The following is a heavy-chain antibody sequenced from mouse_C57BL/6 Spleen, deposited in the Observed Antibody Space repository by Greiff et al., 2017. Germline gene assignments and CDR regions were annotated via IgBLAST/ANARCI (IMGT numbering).Heavy chain of an antibody. D-gene: IGHD1-1*01. CDR3: ARGAGSSPDWDLDV. CDR2: INPSSGYT. J-gene: IGHJ1*03. V-gene: IGHV1-4*01. Sequence: QVQLKESGAELARPGASVKMSCKASGYTFTSYTMHWVKQRPGQGLEWIGYINPSSGYTKYNQKFKDKATLTADKSSSTAYMQLSSLTSEDSAVYYCARGAGSSPDWDLDVWGTGTTGTVSS. CDR1: GYTFTSYT.